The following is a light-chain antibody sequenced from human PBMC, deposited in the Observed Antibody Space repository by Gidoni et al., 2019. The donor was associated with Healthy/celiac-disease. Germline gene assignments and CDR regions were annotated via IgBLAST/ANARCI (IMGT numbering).Light chain of an antibody. CDR2: EDN. Sequence: NFMLTQPHSVSDSPGKPVTISCTRSSGSIASNYVQWYQQRPGSAPTTVIYEDNQRPSGVPDRFSGSIDSFSNSASLTISGLKTEDEADYYCQSYDSSNQGVFGGGTKLTVL. V-gene: IGLV6-57*04. J-gene: IGLJ3*02. CDR1: SGSIASNY. CDR3: QSYDSSNQGV.